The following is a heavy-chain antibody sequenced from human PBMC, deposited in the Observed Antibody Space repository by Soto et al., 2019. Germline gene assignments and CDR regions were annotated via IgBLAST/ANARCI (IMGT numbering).Heavy chain of an antibody. CDR1: GFTFSSYS. V-gene: IGHV3-21*01. Sequence: EVQLVESGGGLVKPGGSLRLSCAGSGFTFSSYSMYWVRQAPGKGLEWVSSISSSSSYIYYADSVKGRFTISRDNAKNSLYPQMNSLRADDTAVYYCASGVKGIDYCGQGSLVTVSS. CDR2: ISSSSSYI. CDR3: ASGVKGIDY. J-gene: IGHJ4*02. D-gene: IGHD3-16*01.